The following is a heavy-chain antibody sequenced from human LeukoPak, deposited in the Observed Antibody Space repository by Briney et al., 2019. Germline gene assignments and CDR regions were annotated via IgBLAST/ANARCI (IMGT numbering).Heavy chain of an antibody. CDR2: ISGSGGST. Sequence: GGSLTLSCAASGFTFSSYAMSWVRQAPGKGLEWVSAISGSGGSTYYADSVKGRFTISRDNSKNTLYLQMNSLSAEDTAVDYGAKGDLTWIQLWSGRAFDIWSQGTIATVSS. CDR3: AKGDLTWIQLWSGRAFDI. J-gene: IGHJ3*02. V-gene: IGHV3-23*01. D-gene: IGHD5-18*01. CDR1: GFTFSSYA.